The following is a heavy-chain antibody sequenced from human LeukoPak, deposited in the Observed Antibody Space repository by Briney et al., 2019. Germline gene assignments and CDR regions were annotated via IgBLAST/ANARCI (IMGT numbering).Heavy chain of an antibody. J-gene: IGHJ4*02. CDR2: IVVGSGNT. D-gene: IGHD4-11*01. Sequence: SVKVSCKASGFTFTNSAVQWVRQARGQRLEWIGWIVVGSGNTNYAQKFQERVTITRDMSTSTAYMELSSLRSEDTAVYYCAADLPYSNYGPLDYWGQGTLVTVSS. CDR1: GFTFTNSA. V-gene: IGHV1-58*01. CDR3: AADLPYSNYGPLDY.